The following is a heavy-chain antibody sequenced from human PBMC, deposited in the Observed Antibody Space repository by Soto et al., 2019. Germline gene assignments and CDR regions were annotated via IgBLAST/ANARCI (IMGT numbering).Heavy chain of an antibody. J-gene: IGHJ3*02. CDR3: AKDTRGFWSGYPDAFDI. D-gene: IGHD3-3*01. CDR2: ISWNSGSI. CDR1: GFTFDDYA. V-gene: IGHV3-9*01. Sequence: PGGSLRLSCAASGFTFDDYAMHWVRQAPGKGLERVSGISWNSGSIGYADSVKGRFTISRDNAKNSLYLQMNSLRAEDTALYYCAKDTRGFWSGYPDAFDIWGQGTMVTVSS.